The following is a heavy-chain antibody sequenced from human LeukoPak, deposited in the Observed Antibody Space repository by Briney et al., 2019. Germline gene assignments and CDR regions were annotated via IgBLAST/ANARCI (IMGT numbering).Heavy chain of an antibody. V-gene: IGHV4-34*01. CDR2: INHSGST. CDR3: ARIYGWGYYYMDV. J-gene: IGHJ6*03. D-gene: IGHD6-19*01. CDR1: GGSFSDYH. Sequence: PSETLSLTCGVYGGSFSDYHWTWIRQPPGKGLEWIGEINHSGSTNYNVSLKSRVTISVDTPKNQFSLTLSSVTAADTAVYYCARIYGWGYYYMDVWGKGATVTASS.